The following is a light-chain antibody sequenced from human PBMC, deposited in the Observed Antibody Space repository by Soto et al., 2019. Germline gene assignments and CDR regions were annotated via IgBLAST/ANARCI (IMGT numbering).Light chain of an antibody. CDR2: EAS. CDR1: STDFVSYNR. Sequence: SVLTQPPSVSGSPGQSVTISCTGTSTDFVSYNRVCWYHQPPGTSHKLIIYEASNRLSAVPNLFSGSKPGNTASLTISGLQAADEADYYCSLYTSENTYVFGTGAKV. V-gene: IGLV2-18*01. CDR3: SLYTSENTYV. J-gene: IGLJ1*01.